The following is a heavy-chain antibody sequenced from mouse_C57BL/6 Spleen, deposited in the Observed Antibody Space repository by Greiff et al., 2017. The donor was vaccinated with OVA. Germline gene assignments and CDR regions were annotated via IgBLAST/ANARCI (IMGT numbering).Heavy chain of an antibody. CDR1: GFSLSTSGMG. V-gene: IGHV8-12*01. D-gene: IGHD2-4*01. Sequence: QVQLKESGPGLLQSSQTLSLTCSFSGFSLSTSGMGVSWIRQPSGKGLEWLAHIYWDDDKRYNPSLKSRLTISKDTSRNQVFLKITSVDTADTATYYCARRGYDYDGYFDVWGTGTTVTVSS. CDR3: ARRGYDYDGYFDV. J-gene: IGHJ1*03. CDR2: IYWDDDK.